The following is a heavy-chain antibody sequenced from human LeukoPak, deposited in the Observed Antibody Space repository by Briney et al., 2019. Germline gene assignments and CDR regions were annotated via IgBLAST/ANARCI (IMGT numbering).Heavy chain of an antibody. V-gene: IGHV3-23*01. D-gene: IGHD3-22*01. CDR1: GITLNNYG. CDR3: AKRGVVIRVILVGFHKEAYYFDS. CDR2: ISDSAGKT. J-gene: IGHJ4*02. Sequence: GGSLRLSCAVSGITLNNYGMSWVRQAPGKGLEWVAGISDSAGKTNYADYVKGRFTISRDSPKNTLYLQMNSLRAEDTAVYFCAKRGVVIRVILVGFHKEAYYFDSWGQGALDTVSS.